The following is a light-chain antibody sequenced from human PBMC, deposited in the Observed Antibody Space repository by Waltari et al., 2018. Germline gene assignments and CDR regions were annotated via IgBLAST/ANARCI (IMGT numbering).Light chain of an antibody. Sequence: DIVMTQSPYPLALSLRERAPINCKSTQSILYTNTNNNYLAWYQQKAGQPPKLRIYWASNRQAGVPDRFSCSRSGTDFTLTISSLQAEDVAVYYCQQYYTTPLTFGGGTRVEI. J-gene: IGKJ4*01. V-gene: IGKV4-1*01. CDR3: QQYYTTPLT. CDR2: WAS. CDR1: QSILYTNTNNNY.